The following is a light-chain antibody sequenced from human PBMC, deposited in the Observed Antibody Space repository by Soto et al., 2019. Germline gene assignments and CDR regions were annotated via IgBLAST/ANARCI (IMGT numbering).Light chain of an antibody. J-gene: IGKJ3*01. CDR2: DAS. V-gene: IGKV3-11*01. CDR3: QQRSNWPPLT. Sequence: EIVLTQSPATLSLSPGERATLSCRASQSVSSYFAWYQQKPGQAPRLLIYDASNRATGIPARFSGSGSGTDFTLTSSSLEPEDFAVYYCQQRSNWPPLTFGPGNKVDIK. CDR1: QSVSSY.